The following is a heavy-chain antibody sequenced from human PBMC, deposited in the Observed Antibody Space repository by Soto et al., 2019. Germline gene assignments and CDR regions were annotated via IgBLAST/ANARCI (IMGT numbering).Heavy chain of an antibody. J-gene: IGHJ3*02. CDR2: IIPIFGTA. Sequence: AASVKVSCKASGGTFSSYAISWVRQAPGQGLEWMGGIIPIFGTANYAQKFQGRVTITADKSTSTAYMELSSLRSEDTAVYYCARERTYYYDSRGPSTNYGFDIWGQRTMVTASS. D-gene: IGHD3-22*01. CDR3: ARERTYYYDSRGPSTNYGFDI. V-gene: IGHV1-69*06. CDR1: GGTFSSYA.